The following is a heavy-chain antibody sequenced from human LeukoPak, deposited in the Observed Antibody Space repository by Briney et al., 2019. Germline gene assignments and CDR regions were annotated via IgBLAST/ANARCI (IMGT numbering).Heavy chain of an antibody. V-gene: IGHV3-23*01. Sequence: GGSLRLSCAASGFTFSSYAMSWVRQAPGKGLEWVSAISGSGGSTYYADSVKGRFTISRDNAKNSLYLQMNSLRAEDTAVYYCARGVNPPYFDYWGQGTLVTVSS. CDR1: GFTFSSYA. J-gene: IGHJ4*02. CDR3: ARGVNPPYFDY. D-gene: IGHD1-14*01. CDR2: ISGSGGST.